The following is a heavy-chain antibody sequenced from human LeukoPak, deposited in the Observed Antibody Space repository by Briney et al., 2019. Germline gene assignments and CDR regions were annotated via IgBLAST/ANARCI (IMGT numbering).Heavy chain of an antibody. J-gene: IGHJ6*02. Sequence: HSGGSLRFSGAASGFTFSNCWMHWVRHAPGKGLEWVSRIDSDGSTTKYADSVKGRFTISRDNAKNTVYLQMNSLRAEDTAVYYCARDTYYYNSSTFYHYYYGMDVWGQGTTVTVSS. V-gene: IGHV3-74*03. D-gene: IGHD2/OR15-2a*01. CDR1: GFTFSNCW. CDR2: IDSDGSTT. CDR3: ARDTYYYNSSTFYHYYYGMDV.